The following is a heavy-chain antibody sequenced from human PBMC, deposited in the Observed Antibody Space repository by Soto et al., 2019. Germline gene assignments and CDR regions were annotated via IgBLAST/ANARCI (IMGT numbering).Heavy chain of an antibody. J-gene: IGHJ4*02. V-gene: IGHV1-3*01. Sequence: ASVKVSCKASVYTFTSYAMHWVRQAPGQRLEWMGWINAGNGNTKYSQKFQGRVTITRDTSASTAYTELSSLRSEDTAVYYCAREQPXYCSGGSCSPQYYFDYWGQGTLVTVSS. D-gene: IGHD2-15*01. CDR3: AREQPXYCSGGSCSPQYYFDY. CDR1: VYTFTSYA. CDR2: INAGNGNT.